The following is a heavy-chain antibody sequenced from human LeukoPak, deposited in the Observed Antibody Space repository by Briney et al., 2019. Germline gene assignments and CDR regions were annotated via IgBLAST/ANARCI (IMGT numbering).Heavy chain of an antibody. V-gene: IGHV4-4*07. CDR1: GGSISSYY. Sequence: SETLSLTCTVSGGSISSYYWSWIRQPAGKGLEWIGRIYSSGSTNYNPSLKSRVTMSVDTSKDQFSLKLSSVTAADTAVYYCARASRDYGDYHPFDYWGQGTLVIVSS. CDR2: IYSSGST. D-gene: IGHD4-17*01. J-gene: IGHJ4*02. CDR3: ARASRDYGDYHPFDY.